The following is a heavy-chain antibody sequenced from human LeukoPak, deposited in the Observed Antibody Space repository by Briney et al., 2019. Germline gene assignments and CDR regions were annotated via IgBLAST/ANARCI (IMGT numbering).Heavy chain of an antibody. J-gene: IGHJ4*02. CDR2: IYYSGST. D-gene: IGHD1-14*01. CDR3: ARSLTSYFDY. V-gene: IGHV4-59*12. CDR1: GGSISSYY. Sequence: SETLSLTCTVSGGSISSYYWSWIRQPPGKGLEWIGYIYYSGSTNYNPSLKSRVTISVDKSKNQFSLKLSSVTAADTAVYYCARSLTSYFDYWGQGTLVTVSS.